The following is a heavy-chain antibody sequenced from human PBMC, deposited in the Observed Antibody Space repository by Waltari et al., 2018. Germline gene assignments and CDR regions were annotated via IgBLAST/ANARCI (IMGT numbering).Heavy chain of an antibody. CDR3: ARHWKRNGYRFDP. CDR2: IYYSGGI. V-gene: IGHV4-39*01. J-gene: IGHJ5*02. Sequence: YWGWIRQSPWKGLEWIGSIYYSGGIYYNPTLQSLVTISGDTSKNQFSLNLSSVTAADTAIYYCARHWKRNGYRFDPWGQGTRVNVSS. D-gene: IGHD5-12*01. CDR1: Y.